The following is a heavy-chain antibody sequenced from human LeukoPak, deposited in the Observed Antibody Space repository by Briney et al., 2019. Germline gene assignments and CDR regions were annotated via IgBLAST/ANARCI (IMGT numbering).Heavy chain of an antibody. J-gene: IGHJ4*02. CDR2: ISAYNGNT. CDR3: ARVQGHHHYDSSGYISEDY. V-gene: IGHV1-18*01. D-gene: IGHD3-22*01. CDR1: GYTFTSYG. Sequence: ASVKVSCKASGYTFTSYGISWVRQAPGQGLEWMGWISAYNGNTNYAQKLQGRVTMTTDTSTSTAYMELRSLRSDDTAVYYCARVQGHHHYDSSGYISEDYWGQGTLVTVSS.